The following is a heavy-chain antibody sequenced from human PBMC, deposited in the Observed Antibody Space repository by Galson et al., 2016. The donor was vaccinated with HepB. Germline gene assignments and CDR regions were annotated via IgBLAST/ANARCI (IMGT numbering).Heavy chain of an antibody. D-gene: IGHD5-24*01. Sequence: SLRLSCAASGRTLNNFVINWIRQAPGNGLEWVSGISVSGDHVYYADSVKGRLTIYRENSKNTVYLQMNSLRAEDTAVYYCGRGSSGDVYNFGAYWGQGTRVTVSS. CDR3: GRGSSGDVYNFGAY. CDR1: GRTLNNFV. V-gene: IGHV3-23*01. CDR2: ISVSGDHV. J-gene: IGHJ4*02.